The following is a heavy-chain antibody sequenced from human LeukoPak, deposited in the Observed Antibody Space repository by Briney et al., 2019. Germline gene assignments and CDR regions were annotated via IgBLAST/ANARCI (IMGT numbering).Heavy chain of an antibody. CDR1: GFTVSDSF. D-gene: IGHD2-2*01. CDR3: AIRQFQPYSWLDP. J-gene: IGHJ5*02. V-gene: IGHV3-23*01. Sequence: QPGGSLRLSCAASGFTVSDSFMTWVRQAPGKGLEWVSRITGSGGVTYYADSVKGRFTISRDNSKNTLYLQMNNLRAEDTAIYYCAIRQFQPYSWLDPWGQGTLVTVSS. CDR2: ITGSGGVT.